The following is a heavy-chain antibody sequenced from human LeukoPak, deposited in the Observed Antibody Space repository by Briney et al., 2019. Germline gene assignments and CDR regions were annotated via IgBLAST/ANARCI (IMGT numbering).Heavy chain of an antibody. CDR1: GGSISSSNW. J-gene: IGHJ2*01. Sequence: SETLSLTCAVSGGSISSSNWWSWVRQPPGKGLEWIGEIYHSGSTNYNPSLKSRVTISVDKYKNQFSLKLSSVTAADTAVYYCARLSGYSYGPKSWYFDLWGRGTLVTVSS. CDR2: IYHSGST. V-gene: IGHV4-4*02. D-gene: IGHD5-18*01. CDR3: ARLSGYSYGPKSWYFDL.